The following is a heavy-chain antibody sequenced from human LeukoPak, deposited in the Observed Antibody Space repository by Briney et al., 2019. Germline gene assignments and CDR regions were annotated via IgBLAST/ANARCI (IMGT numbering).Heavy chain of an antibody. CDR3: AREWRYYGSGSYYYYMDV. Sequence: ASVKVSCKAFGYTFTGYYMHWVRQAPGQGLEWMGWINPNSGGTNYAQKFQGRVTMTRDTSISTAYMELSRLRSDDTAVYYCAREWRYYGSGSYYYYMDVWGKGTTVTVSS. D-gene: IGHD3-10*01. CDR1: GYTFTGYY. J-gene: IGHJ6*03. V-gene: IGHV1-2*02. CDR2: INPNSGGT.